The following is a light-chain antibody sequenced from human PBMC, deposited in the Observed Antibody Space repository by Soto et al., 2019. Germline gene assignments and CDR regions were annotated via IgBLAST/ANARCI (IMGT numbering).Light chain of an antibody. CDR2: EVT. CDR3: NAYTTSNTWV. Sequence: QSALTQPASVSGSPGQSITISCTGTSSDVGGYNYVSWYQQHPGKAPKLLIYEVTNRPSGVSTRFSGSRSGNTASLTISGLQAEDEAYYYCNAYTTSNTWVFGGVTKLTVL. J-gene: IGLJ3*02. V-gene: IGLV2-14*01. CDR1: SSDVGGYNY.